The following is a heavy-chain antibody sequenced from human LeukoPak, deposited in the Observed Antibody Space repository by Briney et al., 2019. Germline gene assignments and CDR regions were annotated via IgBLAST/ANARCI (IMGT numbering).Heavy chain of an antibody. CDR3: ARDPLAYYAGSGYAGTHFDD. CDR1: GYSISSGYY. J-gene: IGHJ4*02. D-gene: IGHD3-22*01. V-gene: IGHV4-38-2*02. Sequence: SETLSLTFTVSGYSISSGYYWGWIRQPPGKGLEWIGSIYHTGNTYHNPSLKSRVIISVDTSKNQFSLKLSSVTAADTAVYFCARDPLAYYAGSGYAGTHFDDWGQGVLVTVSS. CDR2: IYHTGNT.